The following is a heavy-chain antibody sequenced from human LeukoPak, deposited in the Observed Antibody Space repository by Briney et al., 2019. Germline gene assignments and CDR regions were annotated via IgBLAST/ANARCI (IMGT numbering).Heavy chain of an antibody. J-gene: IGHJ4*02. CDR1: GGSISSSGYY. Sequence: PSETLSLTCTVSGGSISSSGYYWGWIRQPPGKGLEWIGSIYYSGSTYYNPSLKSRVTISVDTSKNQFSLKLSSVTAADTAVYYCARTARGYSGYEQDYWGQGTLVTVSS. CDR2: IYYSGST. D-gene: IGHD5-12*01. CDR3: ARTARGYSGYEQDY. V-gene: IGHV4-39*01.